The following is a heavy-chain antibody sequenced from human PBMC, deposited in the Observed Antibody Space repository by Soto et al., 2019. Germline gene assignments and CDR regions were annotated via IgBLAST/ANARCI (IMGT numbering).Heavy chain of an antibody. V-gene: IGHV3-21*01. CDR1: GFTFSSYS. Sequence: GGSLRLSCAASGFTFSSYSMNWVRQAPGKGLEWVSSISSSSSYIYYADSVKGRFTISRDNAKNSLYLQMNSLRAEDTAVYYCARDLSKWFGTVGFDPWGQGTLVTVSS. CDR3: ARDLSKWFGTVGFDP. J-gene: IGHJ5*02. D-gene: IGHD3-10*01. CDR2: ISSSSSYI.